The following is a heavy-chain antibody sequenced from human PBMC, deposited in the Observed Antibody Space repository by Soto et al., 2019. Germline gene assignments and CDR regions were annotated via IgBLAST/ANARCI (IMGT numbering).Heavy chain of an antibody. CDR2: INCGSGNT. D-gene: IGHD6-19*01. J-gene: IGHJ4*02. CDR3: ARGYTSGWTSDF. V-gene: IGHV1-3*01. Sequence: QVQLVQSGAEVKQPGASASVSCKASGYNFTTYVVHWLRHAPGQGPEWMGWINCGSGNTVYSQKFQGRVTFTRDTSARTAYMDLNSLTSGDTAVYYCARGYTSGWTSDFWGRGTLVTVSS. CDR1: GYNFTTYV.